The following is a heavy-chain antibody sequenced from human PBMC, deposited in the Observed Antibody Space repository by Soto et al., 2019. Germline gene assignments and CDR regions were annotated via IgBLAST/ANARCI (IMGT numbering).Heavy chain of an antibody. CDR3: ASSGSSGYYLTGAFDI. J-gene: IGHJ3*02. CDR2: INPNSGGT. D-gene: IGHD3-22*01. Sequence: VKVSCKASGYTFTGYYMHWVRQAPGQGLEWMGWINPNSGGTNYAQKFQGRVTMTRDTSISTAYMELSRLRSDDTAVYYCASSGSSGYYLTGAFDIWGQGTMVTVSS. V-gene: IGHV1-2*02. CDR1: GYTFTGYY.